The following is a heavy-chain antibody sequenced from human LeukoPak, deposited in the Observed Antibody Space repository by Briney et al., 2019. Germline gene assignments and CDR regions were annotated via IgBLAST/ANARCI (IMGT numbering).Heavy chain of an antibody. Sequence: SETLPLTCTVSGGSISSYYWSWIRQPPGKGLEWIGYIYYSGSTNYNPSLKSRVTISVDTSKNQFSLKLSSVTAADTAVYYCASSRPYSSSWYGYWGQGTLVTVSS. CDR1: GGSISSYY. D-gene: IGHD6-13*01. CDR2: IYYSGST. CDR3: ASSRPYSSSWYGY. V-gene: IGHV4-59*01. J-gene: IGHJ4*02.